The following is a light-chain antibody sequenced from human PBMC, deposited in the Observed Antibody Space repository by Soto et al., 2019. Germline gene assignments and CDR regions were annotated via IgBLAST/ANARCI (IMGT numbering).Light chain of an antibody. J-gene: IGLJ2*01. V-gene: IGLV2-14*01. CDR3: SWYKSSSTPEVV. Sequence: QSALTQPASVSGSPGQSITISCTGTSSDVGGYNYVSWYQQHPGKAPKLMIYDVSNRPSGVSNRFSGSKSGNTASLTISGLQAEDEADYYYSWYKSSSTPEVVFGGGTKLTAL. CDR2: DVS. CDR1: SSDVGGYNY.